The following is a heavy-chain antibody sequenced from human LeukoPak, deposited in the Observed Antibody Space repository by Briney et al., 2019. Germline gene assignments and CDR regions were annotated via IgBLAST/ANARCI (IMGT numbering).Heavy chain of an antibody. D-gene: IGHD5-12*01. CDR3: ARVDKGGYELKGDY. V-gene: IGHV1-2*02. Sequence: ASVKVSCKASGYTFTAYYFHWVRQAPGQGLEWMGWINPNSGGTNYAQKFQGRVTMTRDTSISTAYMELSRLRSDDTAVYYCARVDKGGYELKGDYWGQGTLVTVSS. J-gene: IGHJ4*02. CDR2: INPNSGGT. CDR1: GYTFTAYY.